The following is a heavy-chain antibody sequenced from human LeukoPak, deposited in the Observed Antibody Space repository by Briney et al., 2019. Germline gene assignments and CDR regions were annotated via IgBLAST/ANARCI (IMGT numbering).Heavy chain of an antibody. CDR3: ARKGAVAGTRWFDP. J-gene: IGHJ5*02. D-gene: IGHD6-19*01. V-gene: IGHV4-39*01. CDR2: IYYSGST. Sequence: PSETLSLTRTVSGGSISSSSYYWGWIRQPPGKGLEWIGSIYYSGSTYYNPSLKSRVTISVDTSKNQFSLKLSSVTAADTAVYYCARKGAVAGTRWFDPWGQGTLVTVSS. CDR1: GGSISSSSYY.